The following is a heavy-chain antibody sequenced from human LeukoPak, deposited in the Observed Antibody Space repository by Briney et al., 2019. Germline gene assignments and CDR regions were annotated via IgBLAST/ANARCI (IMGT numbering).Heavy chain of an antibody. V-gene: IGHV3-48*03. J-gene: IGHJ3*02. CDR3: ARDRNYYGSGSQDAFDI. Sequence: PGGSLRLSCAASGFTFSNYEMNWVRQAPGKGLEWVSYISSSGGTIYYADSVKGRFTISRDNAKNSLYLQMNSLRAEDTAVYYCARDRNYYGSGSQDAFDIWGQGTMVTVSS. D-gene: IGHD3-10*01. CDR1: GFTFSNYE. CDR2: ISSSGGTI.